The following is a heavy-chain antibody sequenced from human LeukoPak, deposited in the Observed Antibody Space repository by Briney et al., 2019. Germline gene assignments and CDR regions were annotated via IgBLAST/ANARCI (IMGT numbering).Heavy chain of an antibody. CDR2: ISSSTSHT. V-gene: IGHV3-48*03. D-gene: IGHD2-15*01. Sequence: GGSLRLSCAASGFTLSTYEMTWVRQAPGKGLEWVSFISSSTSHTFYADSVKGRFTIFTDTAKNSLYLQMINLRGEDTALYYCARDVSSSTRAFDIWGQGTMVAVS. CDR1: GFTLSTYE. J-gene: IGHJ3*02. CDR3: ARDVSSSTRAFDI.